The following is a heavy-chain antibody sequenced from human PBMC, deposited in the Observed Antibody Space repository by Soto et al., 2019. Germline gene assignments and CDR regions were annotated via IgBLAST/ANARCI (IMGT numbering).Heavy chain of an antibody. D-gene: IGHD3-9*01. CDR3: ARDNLVRYFDWLPHYYYGMDV. Sequence: SETLSLTCFVSGYFIGAGGYYWSWIRHHPGKGLEWIGSFYSSGSIIYNPSLRSRVSISGDMSTNQFSMSLTSVTAADTAVYYCARDNLVRYFDWLPHYYYGMDVWGQGTKVTVSS. CDR1: GYFIGAGGYY. CDR2: FYSSGSI. V-gene: IGHV4-31*02. J-gene: IGHJ6*02.